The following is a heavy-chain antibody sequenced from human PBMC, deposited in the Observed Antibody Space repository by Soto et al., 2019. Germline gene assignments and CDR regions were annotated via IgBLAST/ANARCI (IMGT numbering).Heavy chain of an antibody. CDR1: GLTFSTYW. Sequence: EVQLVESGGGLVKPGGSLSLPFAASGLTFSTYWMHWVRQAPGKGLVWVSRIKNDGSGTYYVDSVEGRFTISRDNAKNTLYLQMNSLRAEDTAVYYCVRGDGDYYDGNGYLGRHWGQGTLVTVSS. CDR3: VRGDGDYYDGNGYLGRH. CDR2: IKNDGSGT. D-gene: IGHD3-22*01. J-gene: IGHJ4*02. V-gene: IGHV3-74*01.